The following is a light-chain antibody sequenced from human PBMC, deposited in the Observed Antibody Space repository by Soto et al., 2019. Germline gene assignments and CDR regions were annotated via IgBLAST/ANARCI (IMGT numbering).Light chain of an antibody. CDR3: SSHTSSSTRVV. Sequence: QSALTQPASVSGSPGQSITISCTGTNSDVGGYNYVSWYQQHPGKAPKLLIYDVSNRPSGVSNRFSASESGNTASLTISGLQAEDEADYYCSSHTSSSTRVVFGGGTKLTVL. CDR2: DVS. V-gene: IGLV2-14*01. CDR1: NSDVGGYNY. J-gene: IGLJ2*01.